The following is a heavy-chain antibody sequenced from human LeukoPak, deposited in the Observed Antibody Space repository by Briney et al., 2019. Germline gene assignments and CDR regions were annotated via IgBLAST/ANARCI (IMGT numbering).Heavy chain of an antibody. CDR1: GFTFSSYA. CDR2: ISGSGGST. J-gene: IGHJ3*02. CDR3: AKDTTSDGDYAFAFDI. V-gene: IGHV3-23*01. Sequence: PGGSLRLSCAASGFTFSSYAMSWVRQAPGKGLEWVSAISGSGGSTYYADSVKGRFTISRDNSKNTLYLQMNSLRAEDTAVYYCAKDTTSDGDYAFAFDIWAKGQWSSSLQ. D-gene: IGHD4-17*01.